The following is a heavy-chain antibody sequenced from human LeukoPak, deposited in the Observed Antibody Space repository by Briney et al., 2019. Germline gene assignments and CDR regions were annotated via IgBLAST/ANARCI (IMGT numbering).Heavy chain of an antibody. Sequence: PGGSLRLSCAASGFTFSSYWMSWVRQAPGKGLEWVANIKQDGSEKYYVDSVKGRFTISRDNAKNSLYLQMNSLRAEDTAVYYCARDPICGGDCYSFDYWGQGTLVTVSS. CDR2: IKQDGSEK. D-gene: IGHD2-21*02. CDR1: GFTFSSYW. V-gene: IGHV3-7*01. CDR3: ARDPICGGDCYSFDY. J-gene: IGHJ4*02.